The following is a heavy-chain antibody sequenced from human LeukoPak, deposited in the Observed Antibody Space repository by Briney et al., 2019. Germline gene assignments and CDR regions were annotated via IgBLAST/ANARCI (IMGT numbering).Heavy chain of an antibody. Sequence: PSETLSLTCAVYGGSFSGYYRSWIRQPPGKGMEWIGEINHSGSTNYKPSLKSRVTISVDTSKNQFSLKLSSVTAADTAVYYCASGGYRHGYYYGMDVWGKGTTVTVSS. J-gene: IGHJ6*04. CDR3: ASGGYRHGYYYGMDV. V-gene: IGHV4-34*01. D-gene: IGHD5-18*01. CDR2: INHSGST. CDR1: GGSFSGYY.